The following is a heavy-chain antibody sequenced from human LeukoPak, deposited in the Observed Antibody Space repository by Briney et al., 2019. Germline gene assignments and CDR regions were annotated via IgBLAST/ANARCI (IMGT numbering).Heavy chain of an antibody. J-gene: IGHJ4*02. V-gene: IGHV3-23*01. CDR2: IGGTSGST. D-gene: IGHD6-19*01. Sequence: GGSLRLSCGASGFTFSNYAMSWVRQAPGQGLEWVSAIGGTSGSTYYADSVKGRFTISRDNFKNMLYLQMNSLRAEDTAVYYCAKVRGGAGGWPPDSWGQGTLVTVSS. CDR1: GFTFSNYA. CDR3: AKVRGGAGGWPPDS.